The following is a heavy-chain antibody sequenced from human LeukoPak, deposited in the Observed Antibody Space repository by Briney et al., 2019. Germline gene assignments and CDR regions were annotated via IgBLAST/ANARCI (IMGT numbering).Heavy chain of an antibody. CDR2: RNPNSGNT. CDR3: ARVSRSGSLLYYFDY. Sequence: ASVKVSCKASGYTVTSYDINWVRQAPGQGLEWMGWRNPNSGNTGYAQKFQGRVTMTRNTSISTAYMELSSLRSEDPAVYYCARVSRSGSLLYYFDYWGQGTLVTVSS. D-gene: IGHD3-3*01. V-gene: IGHV1-8*01. J-gene: IGHJ4*02. CDR1: GYTVTSYD.